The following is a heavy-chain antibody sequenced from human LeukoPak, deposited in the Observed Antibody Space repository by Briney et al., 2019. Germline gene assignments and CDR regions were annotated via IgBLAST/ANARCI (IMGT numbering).Heavy chain of an antibody. CDR3: ARDNCSSTICYYDY. D-gene: IGHD2-2*01. V-gene: IGHV1-18*01. CDR2: ISAYNGNT. J-gene: IGHJ4*02. Sequence: ASVKVSCKASGYTFTSYGISWVRQAPGQGLEWMGWISAYNGNTNYAQKLQGRVTMTTDTSTSTAYMELRSLRSDDTALYYCARDNCSSTICYYDYWGQGTLVTVSS. CDR1: GYTFTSYG.